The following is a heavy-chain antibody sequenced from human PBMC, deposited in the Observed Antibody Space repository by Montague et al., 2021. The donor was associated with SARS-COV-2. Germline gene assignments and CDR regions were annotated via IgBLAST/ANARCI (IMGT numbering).Heavy chain of an antibody. CDR2: TNHSGST. Sequence: SETLSLTCAVYGGSFSGYYWSWIRLPPGKGLEWIGETNHSGSTNYKPSLKIRVTILVDTSKNQFSLELSSVTAADTAVYYCARGSWHSVVVTAIRDGYYGMDVWGQGTPVTVSS. CDR3: ARGSWHSVVVTAIRDGYYGMDV. CDR1: GGSFSGYY. J-gene: IGHJ6*02. V-gene: IGHV4-34*01. D-gene: IGHD2-21*02.